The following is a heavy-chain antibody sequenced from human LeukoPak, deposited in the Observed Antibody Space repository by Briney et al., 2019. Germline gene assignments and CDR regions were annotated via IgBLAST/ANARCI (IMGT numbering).Heavy chain of an antibody. Sequence: GASVKVSCKASAYTFTSYDINWVRRATGQGLEWMGWMNPNSGNTGYAQKFQGRVTMTRNTSISTAYMELSSLRSEDTAVYYCARGAPGSYCSGGSCPYFDYWGQGTLISVSS. J-gene: IGHJ4*02. CDR3: ARGAPGSYCSGGSCPYFDY. V-gene: IGHV1-8*01. CDR1: AYTFTSYD. D-gene: IGHD2-15*01. CDR2: MNPNSGNT.